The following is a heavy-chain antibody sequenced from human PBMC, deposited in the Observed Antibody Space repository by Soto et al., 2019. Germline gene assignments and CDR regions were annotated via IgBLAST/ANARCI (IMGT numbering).Heavy chain of an antibody. V-gene: IGHV5-10-1*01. CDR3: ARQATDGYYYFDY. J-gene: IGHJ4*02. CDR2: IEPGQSYI. CDR1: GYSFTTYW. D-gene: IGHD3-3*01. Sequence: GESLKISCKGSGYSFTTYWISWVRQMPGKGLEWVGRIEPGQSYINYSPSFQGHVTISGDKSISTVYLQWSSLKASDTAMYYCARQATDGYYYFDYWGQGTLVTVSS.